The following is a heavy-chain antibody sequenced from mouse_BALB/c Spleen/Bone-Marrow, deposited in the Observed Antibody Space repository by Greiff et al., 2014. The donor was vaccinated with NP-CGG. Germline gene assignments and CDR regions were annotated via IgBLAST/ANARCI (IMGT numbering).Heavy chain of an antibody. CDR1: GYSFTVYT. Sequence: VQLQQSGPELVKPGASMKISYKASGYSFTVYTMNWVRQSHGKNLEWIGLINPYNGGTIYNQKFKGKATLTVDKSSSTAYMELLSLTSEDPAVYYCARPGRYDGAWFAYWGQGTLVTVSA. CDR2: INPYNGGT. V-gene: IGHV1-18*01. J-gene: IGHJ3*01. D-gene: IGHD2-14*01. CDR3: ARPGRYDGAWFAY.